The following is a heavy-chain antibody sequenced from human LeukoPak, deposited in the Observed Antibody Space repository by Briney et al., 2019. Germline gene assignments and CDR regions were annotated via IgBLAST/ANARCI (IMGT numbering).Heavy chain of an antibody. CDR3: ARFGRASPGYWYLDL. CDR1: GGSITSNY. Sequence: PSETLSLTCSVSGGSITSNYWSWIRQPPGKGLEYIGYIYYSGSTNYNPSLKSRVTISVDTSKSQLSLRLTSVTAADTAIYYCARFGRASPGYWYLDLWGRGTLVTVSS. V-gene: IGHV4-59*01. D-gene: IGHD2-15*01. CDR2: IYYSGST. J-gene: IGHJ2*01.